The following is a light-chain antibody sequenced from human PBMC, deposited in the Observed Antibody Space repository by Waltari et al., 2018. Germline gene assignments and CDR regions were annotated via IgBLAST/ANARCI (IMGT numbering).Light chain of an antibody. CDR2: FND. J-gene: IGLJ2*01. Sequence: QSVLTQPPSASAAPGQKVTISCSASNSDIDNSYISWYQQFPGTAPRLLIYFNDKRPSGIPDRFSGSKSGPSATLAITGLQTGDEADYYCATWDSRLSLVIIGGGTKLTV. V-gene: IGLV1-51*01. CDR3: ATWDSRLSLVI. CDR1: NSDIDNSY.